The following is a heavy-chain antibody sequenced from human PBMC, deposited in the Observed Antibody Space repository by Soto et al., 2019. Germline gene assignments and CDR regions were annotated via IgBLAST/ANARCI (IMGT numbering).Heavy chain of an antibody. D-gene: IGHD3-10*01. V-gene: IGHV4-39*01. CDR1: SGSISSSSYY. CDR3: ARQPVLLWFGEYNY. Sequence: QLQLQESGPGLVKPSATLSLTCTVSSGSISSSSYYWGWIRQPPGKGLEWIGSIYYSGSTYYNPSHKSRVTISVDTSKNQFSLKLSSVTAADTAVYYCARQPVLLWFGEYNYWGQGTLVTVSS. J-gene: IGHJ4*02. CDR2: IYYSGST.